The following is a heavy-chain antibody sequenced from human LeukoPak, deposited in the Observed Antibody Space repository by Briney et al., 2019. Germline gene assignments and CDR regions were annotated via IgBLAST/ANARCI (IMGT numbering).Heavy chain of an antibody. CDR3: AKDRDYVWGSYRRGTDY. J-gene: IGHJ4*02. V-gene: IGHV3-23*01. D-gene: IGHD3-16*02. CDR1: GFTFSSYE. CDR2: ISGSGGST. Sequence: PGGSLRLSCAASGFTFSSYEMNWVRQAPGKGLEWVSAISGSGGSTYYADSVKGRFTISRDNSKNTLYLQMNSLRAEDTAVYYCAKDRDYVWGSYRRGTDYWGQGTLVTVSS.